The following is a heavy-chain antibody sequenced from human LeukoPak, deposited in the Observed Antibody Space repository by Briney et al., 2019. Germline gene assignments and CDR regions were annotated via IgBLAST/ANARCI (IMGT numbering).Heavy chain of an antibody. CDR1: GYTFTSYY. V-gene: IGHV1-46*01. CDR3: ARDYYDPWDYYYGMDV. CDR2: INPSGGST. D-gene: IGHD3-22*01. J-gene: IGHJ6*02. Sequence: ASVKVSCKASGYTFTSYYMHWVRQAPGQGLEWMGIINPSGGSTSYAQKFQGRVTMTRDTSTSTVYMELSSLRSEDTAVYYCARDYYDPWDYYYGMDVWGQGTTVTVSS.